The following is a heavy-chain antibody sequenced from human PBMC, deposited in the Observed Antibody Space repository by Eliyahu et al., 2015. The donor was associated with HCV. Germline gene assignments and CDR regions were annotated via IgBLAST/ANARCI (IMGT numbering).Heavy chain of an antibody. CDR2: IWYDGSNK. Sequence: QVQLVESGGGVVQPGRSLRLSCAASGFTFSXXGMHWVRQAPGKGLEWVAVIWYDGSNKYYADSVKGRFTISRDNSKNTLYLQMNSLRAEDTAVYYCAREYYGSGSYLGWFDPWGQGTLVTVSS. J-gene: IGHJ5*02. CDR1: GFTFSXXG. V-gene: IGHV3-33*01. D-gene: IGHD3-10*01. CDR3: AREYYGSGSYLGWFDP.